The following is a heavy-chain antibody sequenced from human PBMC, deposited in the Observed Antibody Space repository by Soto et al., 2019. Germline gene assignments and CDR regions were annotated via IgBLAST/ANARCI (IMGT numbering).Heavy chain of an antibody. CDR3: ARGLYYYDSRGYWGY. Sequence: EVQLVESGGGLVQPGGSLRLSCAASGFTFSSYSMNWVRQAPGKGLEWVSYISSSSSTIYYADSVKGRFTISRDNAKNSLYLQMNSLRDEDMAVYYCARGLYYYDSRGYWGYWGQGTLVTVSS. J-gene: IGHJ4*02. V-gene: IGHV3-48*02. D-gene: IGHD3-22*01. CDR1: GFTFSSYS. CDR2: ISSSSSTI.